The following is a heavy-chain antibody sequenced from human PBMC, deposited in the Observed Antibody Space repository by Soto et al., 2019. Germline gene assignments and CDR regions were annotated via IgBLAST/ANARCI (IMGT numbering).Heavy chain of an antibody. J-gene: IGHJ6*03. D-gene: IGHD2-2*01. CDR2: ISSSSSTI. V-gene: IGHV3-48*01. Sequence: GGSLRLSCAASGFTFSSYSMNWVRQAPGKGLEWVSYISSSSSTIYYADSVKGRFTISRDNAKNSLYLQMNSLRAEDTAVYYCARDLRDIVVVPAANYYYYYYMDVWGKGTTVTVSS. CDR3: ARDLRDIVVVPAANYYYYYYMDV. CDR1: GFTFSSYS.